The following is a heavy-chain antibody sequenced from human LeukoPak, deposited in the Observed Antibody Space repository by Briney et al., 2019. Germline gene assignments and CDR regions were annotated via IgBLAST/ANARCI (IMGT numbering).Heavy chain of an antibody. D-gene: IGHD6-13*01. J-gene: IGHJ5*02. CDR2: IYTSGST. Sequence: SETLSLTCTVSGGSISSYYWSWIRQPAGKGLEWIGRIYTSGSTNYNPSLKSRVTMSVDTSKNQFSLELSSVTAADTAVYYCAASSWYENWFDPWGQGTLVTVSS. CDR1: GGSISSYY. V-gene: IGHV4-4*07. CDR3: AASSWYENWFDP.